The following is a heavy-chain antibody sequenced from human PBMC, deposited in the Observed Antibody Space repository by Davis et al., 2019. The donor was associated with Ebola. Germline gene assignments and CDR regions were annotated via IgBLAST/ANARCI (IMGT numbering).Heavy chain of an antibody. CDR3: AKALNQWVDYYFDY. V-gene: IGHV3-23*01. Sequence: GESLKISCAASGFTFSSYAMSWVRQAPGKGLEWVSAISGSGGSTYYADSVKGRFTISRDNSKNTLYLQMNSLRAEDTAVYYCAKALNQWVDYYFDYWGQGTLVTVSS. J-gene: IGHJ4*02. D-gene: IGHD6-19*01. CDR2: ISGSGGST. CDR1: GFTFSSYA.